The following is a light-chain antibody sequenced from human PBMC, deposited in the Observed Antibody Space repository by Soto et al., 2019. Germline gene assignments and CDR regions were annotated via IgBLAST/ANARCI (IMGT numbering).Light chain of an antibody. V-gene: IGLV1-44*01. CDR1: TSNIGSNT. CDR3: AVWDDSLNAWV. CDR2: SND. J-gene: IGLJ3*02. Sequence: QSLLTQPPSASGTPGQSVTISCSGSTSNIGSNTVNWYQQLPGTAPKLLVYSNDQRPSGVPDRFSASKSGTSAFLAISGLQSEDEADYDCAVWDDSLNAWVFGGGTKLTVL.